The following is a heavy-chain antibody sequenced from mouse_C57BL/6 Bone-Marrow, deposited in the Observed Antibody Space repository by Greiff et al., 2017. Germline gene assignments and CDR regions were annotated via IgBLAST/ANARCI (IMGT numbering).Heavy chain of an antibody. CDR2: INPYNGGT. CDR1: GYTFTDYN. Sequence: VQLQQSGPELVKPGASVKIPCKASGYTFTDYNMDWVKQSHGKSLEWIGDINPYNGGTIYNQKFKGKATLTVDKSSSTAYMELRSLTSEDTAVYYCARQPHYDAMDYWGQGTSVTVSS. V-gene: IGHV1-18*01. J-gene: IGHJ4*01. CDR3: ARQPHYDAMDY.